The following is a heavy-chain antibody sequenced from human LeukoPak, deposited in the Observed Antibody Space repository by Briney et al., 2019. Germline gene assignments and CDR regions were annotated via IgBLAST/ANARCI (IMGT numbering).Heavy chain of an antibody. CDR2: ISWNSGRI. J-gene: IGHJ6*02. CDR3: GKDVTATASSYHGMDV. Sequence: PGRSLRLFCAASGFTFDDYVMHWVRQAPGKGLEWVSGISWNSGRIVYADSVKRRFTIPRDNAKHSLYRPMNSLRAEDAALYYCGKDVTATASSYHGMDVWGQGTTVTVSS. D-gene: IGHD2-21*02. V-gene: IGHV3-9*01. CDR1: GFTFDDYV.